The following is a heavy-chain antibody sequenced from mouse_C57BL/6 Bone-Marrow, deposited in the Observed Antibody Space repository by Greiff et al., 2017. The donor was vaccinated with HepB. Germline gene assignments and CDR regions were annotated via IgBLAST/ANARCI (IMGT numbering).Heavy chain of an antibody. D-gene: IGHD1-1*01. V-gene: IGHV1-82*01. CDR3: ARSPITTAFDY. Sequence: VKLVESGPELVKPGASVKISCKASGYAFSSSWMNWVKQRPGKGLEWIGRIYPGDGDTNYNGKFKGKATLTADKSSSTAYMQLSSLTSEDSAVYFCARSPITTAFDYWGQGTTLTVSS. CDR2: IYPGDGDT. CDR1: GYAFSSSW. J-gene: IGHJ2*01.